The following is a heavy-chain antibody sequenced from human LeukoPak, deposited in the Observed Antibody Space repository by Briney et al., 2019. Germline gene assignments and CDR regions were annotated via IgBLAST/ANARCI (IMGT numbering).Heavy chain of an antibody. CDR3: AKDL. Sequence: QTGGSLRLFCAASGFTFSSYAMRGVRQAPGKGLEGVSALSGSGCSTYYADSVKGRSTISRDNSKNTLYLQMNSLRAEDTAVYYCAKDLWGQGTLVTVSS. CDR2: LSGSGCST. J-gene: IGHJ4*02. V-gene: IGHV3-23*01. CDR1: GFTFSSYA.